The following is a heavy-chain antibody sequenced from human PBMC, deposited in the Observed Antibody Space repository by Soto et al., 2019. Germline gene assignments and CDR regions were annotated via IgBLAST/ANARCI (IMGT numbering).Heavy chain of an antibody. CDR2: ISVSGNTT. Sequence: GGSLRLSCAASGFTFSGNPMTWGRQSSGKGLEGVSLISVSGNTTKYAATMKGRFTIPRANSINTLYLEMNSLRAEDTATYYCANPRGSAMMMSYWGQGTRVTVSS. CDR1: GFTFSGNP. V-gene: IGHV3-23*01. J-gene: IGHJ4*02. CDR3: ANPRGSAMMMSY. D-gene: IGHD2-2*01.